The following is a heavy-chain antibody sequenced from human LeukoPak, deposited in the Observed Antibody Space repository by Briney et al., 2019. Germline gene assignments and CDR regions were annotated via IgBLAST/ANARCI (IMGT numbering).Heavy chain of an antibody. D-gene: IGHD1-1*01. CDR2: FDTDGSST. CDR1: GFTLTSDK. J-gene: IGHJ3*02. V-gene: IGHV3-74*01. Sequence: GGSLRLSFAVSGFTLTSDKMHWVRQAPGKGLVWVSRFDTDGSSTTYADSVRGRFTISRDNAKNTLYLQMNSLRAEDTAVYYCARGSSNWNNAFDIWGQGTMVTVSS. CDR3: ARGSSNWNNAFDI.